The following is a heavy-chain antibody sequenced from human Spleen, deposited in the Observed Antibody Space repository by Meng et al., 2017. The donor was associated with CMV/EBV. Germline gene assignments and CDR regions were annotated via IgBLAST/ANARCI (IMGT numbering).Heavy chain of an antibody. J-gene: IGHJ5*02. CDR1: GFIFSDYY. Sequence: CAASGFIFSDYYMTWIRQDPGKGLEWVSYISSSGSIKKYADSVEGRFTISRDNAKKSLYLQMNSLRAEDTAFYYCARDFSAVHNWFDAWGQGTLVTVSS. CDR2: ISSSGSIK. CDR3: ARDFSAVHNWFDA. V-gene: IGHV3-11*04. D-gene: IGHD1-26*01.